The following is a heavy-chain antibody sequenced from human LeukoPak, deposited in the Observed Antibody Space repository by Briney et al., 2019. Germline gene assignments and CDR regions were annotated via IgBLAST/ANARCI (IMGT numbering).Heavy chain of an antibody. Sequence: GGSLRLSCAASGFTVSSNYMSWVRQAPGKGLEWVGRIKSKTDGGTADYAAPVKGRFTISRDDSKNTLYLQMNSLKTEDTAVYYCTTDLSPTYYYGSGSYENDYWGQGTLVTVSS. CDR2: IKSKTDGGTA. V-gene: IGHV3-15*01. CDR3: TTDLSPTYYYGSGSYENDY. CDR1: GFTVSSNY. D-gene: IGHD3-10*01. J-gene: IGHJ4*02.